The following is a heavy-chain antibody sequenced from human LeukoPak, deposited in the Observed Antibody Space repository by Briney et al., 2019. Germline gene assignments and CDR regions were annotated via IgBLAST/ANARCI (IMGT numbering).Heavy chain of an antibody. CDR3: ARENYYYGSGGVDY. J-gene: IGHJ4*02. Sequence: PSETLSLTCAVYGGSFSGYYWSWIRQPPGKGLEWIGEINHSGSTNYNPSLKSRVTMSVDTSKNQFSLKLSSVTAADTAVYYCARENYYYGSGGVDYWGQGTLVTVSS. V-gene: IGHV4-34*01. D-gene: IGHD3-10*01. CDR2: INHSGST. CDR1: GGSFSGYY.